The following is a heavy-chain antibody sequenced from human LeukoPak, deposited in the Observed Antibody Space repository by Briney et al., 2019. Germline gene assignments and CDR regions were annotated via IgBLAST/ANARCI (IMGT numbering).Heavy chain of an antibody. D-gene: IGHD3-10*01. CDR2: INYSGST. CDR1: GGSVSSTTYY. J-gene: IGHJ4*02. V-gene: IGHV4-39*01. CDR3: ARYVVYGSGKYYFDY. Sequence: SGTLSLTCTVSGGSVSSTTYYWSWIRQPPGKGLEWIAGINYSGSTYYNPSLKSRVTISVDTSENQFSLKLSSVTAADTAVYYCARYVVYGSGKYYFDYWGQGTLVTVSS.